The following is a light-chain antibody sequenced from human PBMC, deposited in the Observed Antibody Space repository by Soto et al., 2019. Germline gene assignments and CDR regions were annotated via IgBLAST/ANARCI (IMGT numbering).Light chain of an antibody. CDR1: QSVSSSY. J-gene: IGKJ3*01. Sequence: EIVLTQSPGTLSLSPGERATLSCRASQSVSSSYLAWYQQKPGQAPRLLIYGASSRATGIPDRFSGSGSGTDFTLNISRLEHEDFAVYYCQQYVSSPFTFGPGTKVDIK. CDR3: QQYVSSPFT. V-gene: IGKV3-20*01. CDR2: GAS.